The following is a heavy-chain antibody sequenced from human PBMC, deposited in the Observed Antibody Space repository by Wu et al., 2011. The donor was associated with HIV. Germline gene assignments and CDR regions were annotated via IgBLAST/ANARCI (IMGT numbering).Heavy chain of an antibody. J-gene: IGHJ4*02. D-gene: IGHD3-22*01. V-gene: IGHV1-18*01. CDR1: GYTLTSYG. CDR3: ARDLYYDSSGYNAHFDY. Sequence: QVQLVQSGAEVKKPGASVKVSCKASGYTLTSYGISWVRQAPGQGLEWLGWISVNSGDTNYAQRLQGRVTMTTDTSTSTAYMELRSLRSDDTAVYYCARDLYYDSSGYNAHFDYWGQGTLVTVSS. CDR2: ISVNSGDT.